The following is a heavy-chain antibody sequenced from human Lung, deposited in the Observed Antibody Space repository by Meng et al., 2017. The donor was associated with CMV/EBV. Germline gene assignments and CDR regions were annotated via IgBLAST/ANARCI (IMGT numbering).Heavy chain of an antibody. CDR3: AKDAGVRPGVPGWDGMDV. V-gene: IGHV3-30*02. D-gene: IGHD3-10*01. Sequence: GGSXRLXCAASGFTFSSYGMHWVRQAPGKGLEWVAFIRYDGSNKYYADSVKGRFTISRDNSKNTLYLQMNSLRAEDTAVYYCAKDAGVRPGVPGWDGMDVXGQGTKVTVSS. J-gene: IGHJ6*02. CDR2: IRYDGSNK. CDR1: GFTFSSYG.